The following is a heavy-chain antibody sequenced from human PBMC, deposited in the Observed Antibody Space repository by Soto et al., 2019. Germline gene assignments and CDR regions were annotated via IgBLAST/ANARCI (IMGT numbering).Heavy chain of an antibody. D-gene: IGHD2-2*01. CDR1: GFIVSSNY. CDR2: IYSGGSA. CDR3: ARDQRTSWSVNYYGMDV. V-gene: IGHV3-53*01. J-gene: IGHJ6*02. Sequence: EVQLVESGGGLIQPGGSLRLSCVASGFIVSSNYMNWVRQAPGKGLEWVAVIYSGGSAYYADSVKGRFTISRDNSKNTRDLQMNTLRAEDTAVYYCARDQRTSWSVNYYGMDVWGQGTTVTVAS.